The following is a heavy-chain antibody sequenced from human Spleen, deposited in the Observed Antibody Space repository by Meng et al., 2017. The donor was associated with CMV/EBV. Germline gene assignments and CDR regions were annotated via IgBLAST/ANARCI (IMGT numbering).Heavy chain of an antibody. Sequence: GESLKISCAASGFTFSSYWMSWVRQAPGKGLEWVANIKQDGSEKYYVDSVKGRFTISRDNAKNSLYLQMNSLRAEDTAVYYCARVDSSSWPRTQRTYYYYGMDVWGQGTTVTVSS. CDR3: ARVDSSSWPRTQRTYYYYGMDV. CDR1: GFTFSSYW. V-gene: IGHV3-7*01. J-gene: IGHJ6*02. CDR2: IKQDGSEK. D-gene: IGHD6-13*01.